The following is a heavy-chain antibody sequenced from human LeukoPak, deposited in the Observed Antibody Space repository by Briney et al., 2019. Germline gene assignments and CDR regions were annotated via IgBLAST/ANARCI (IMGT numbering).Heavy chain of an antibody. CDR2: IGAGGGST. D-gene: IGHD3-22*01. CDR1: GFTFSTHA. V-gene: IGHV3-23*01. Sequence: GGSLRLSCVASGFTFSTHAMGWVRLAPGKGLEWVSAIGAGGGSTWYADSVKGRFTISRDNSKDTLYLQMNSLRVEDTATYYCAKRDSSGSYPYYFDYWSQGTLVTVSS. J-gene: IGHJ4*02. CDR3: AKRDSSGSYPYYFDY.